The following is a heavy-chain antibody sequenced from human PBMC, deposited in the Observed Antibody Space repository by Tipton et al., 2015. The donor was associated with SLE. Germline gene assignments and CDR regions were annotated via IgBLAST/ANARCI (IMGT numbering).Heavy chain of an antibody. CDR3: AKGDCSGGGCQ. V-gene: IGHV3-15*01. J-gene: IGHJ4*02. D-gene: IGHD2-15*01. CDR2: IKSKTDAETS. Sequence: SLRLSCAASGFIFKSAWMSWVRQAPGKGLEWVGRIKSKTDAETSDYGPPVRGRFVISRDDSKNTVYLQMDSLKAEDTAVYFCAKGDCSGGGCQWGQGTLATVSS. CDR1: GFIFKSAW.